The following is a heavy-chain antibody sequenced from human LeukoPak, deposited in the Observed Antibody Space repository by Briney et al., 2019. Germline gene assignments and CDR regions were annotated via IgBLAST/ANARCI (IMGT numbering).Heavy chain of an antibody. V-gene: IGHV3-23*01. CDR2: ISGSGGST. Sequence: PGGSLRLSCAASGFTFSSYSMSWVRQAPGKGLEWVLAISGSGGSTYYADSVKGRFTISRDNSKNTLYLQMNSLRAEDTAVYYCALYSSGYYYYYYYGMDVWGQGTTVTVSS. J-gene: IGHJ6*02. CDR1: GFTFSSYS. CDR3: ALYSSGYYYYYYYGMDV. D-gene: IGHD3-22*01.